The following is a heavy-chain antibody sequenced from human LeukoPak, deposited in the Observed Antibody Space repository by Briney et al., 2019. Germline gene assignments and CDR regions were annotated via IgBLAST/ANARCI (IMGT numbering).Heavy chain of an antibody. D-gene: IGHD6-13*01. CDR2: IWSDGSNK. CDR3: ASLGYSSSWTYYYYYGIDV. Sequence: GGSLRLSCAASGFTFGSYGMHWVRQAPGKGLEWVTVIWSDGSNKYYADSVKGRFTISRDTSKNTLFLQMNSLRAEDTAVYYCASLGYSSSWTYYYYYGIDVWGQGTTVTVSS. J-gene: IGHJ6*02. CDR1: GFTFGSYG. V-gene: IGHV3-30*02.